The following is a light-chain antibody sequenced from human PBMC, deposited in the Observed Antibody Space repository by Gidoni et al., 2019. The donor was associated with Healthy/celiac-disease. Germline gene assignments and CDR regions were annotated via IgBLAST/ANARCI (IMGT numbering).Light chain of an antibody. CDR1: QSISSW. CDR3: QQYNSYPLT. CDR2: KAS. V-gene: IGKV1-5*03. J-gene: IGKJ4*01. Sequence: DIPMTQSPSTLSASVGDRVTITCRASQSISSWLAWYQQKPGKAPKLLIYKASSLESGVPSRFSGSGSGTEFTLTISSLQPDDFATYYCQQYNSYPLTFXGXTKVXIK.